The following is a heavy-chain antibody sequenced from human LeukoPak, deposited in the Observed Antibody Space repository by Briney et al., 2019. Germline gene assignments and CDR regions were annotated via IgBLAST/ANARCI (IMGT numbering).Heavy chain of an antibody. CDR3: ARDVRELHWFDP. Sequence: ASVKVSCKASGYNFTIHGISWVRQAPGQGLEWMGGIIPIFGTANYAQKFQGRVTITADESTSTAYMELSSLRSEDTAVYYCARDVRELHWFDPWGQGTLVTVSS. CDR2: IIPIFGTA. D-gene: IGHD1-26*01. CDR1: GYNFTIHG. J-gene: IGHJ5*02. V-gene: IGHV1-69*13.